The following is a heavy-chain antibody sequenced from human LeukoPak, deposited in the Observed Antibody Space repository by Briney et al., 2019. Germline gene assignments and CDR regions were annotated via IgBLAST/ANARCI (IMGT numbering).Heavy chain of an antibody. CDR2: ISYDGNNK. CDR3: ATDYDWV. CDR1: GFTFSSYW. J-gene: IGHJ4*02. V-gene: IGHV3-30-3*01. D-gene: IGHD3-9*01. Sequence: GGSLRLSCAASGFTFSSYWMHWVRQAPGKGLEWVADISYDGNNKFYADSVKGRFTISRDNSKNTLYLQMNSLRAEDTAVYYCATDYDWVWGQGTLVTVSS.